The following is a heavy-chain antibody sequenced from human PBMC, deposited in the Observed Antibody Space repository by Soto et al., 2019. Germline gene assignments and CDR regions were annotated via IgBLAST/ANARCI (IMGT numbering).Heavy chain of an antibody. CDR2: IDPSDSYT. CDR3: ARHRQSGRYAHQLDY. J-gene: IGHJ4*02. CDR1: GYSFTSYW. Sequence: PGESLKISCKGSGYSFTSYWISWVRQMPGKGLEWMGRIDPSDSYTNYSPSFQGHVTISADKSISTAYLQWSSLKASDTAMYYCARHRQSGRYAHQLDYWGQGTLVTVSS. D-gene: IGHD1-26*01. V-gene: IGHV5-10-1*01.